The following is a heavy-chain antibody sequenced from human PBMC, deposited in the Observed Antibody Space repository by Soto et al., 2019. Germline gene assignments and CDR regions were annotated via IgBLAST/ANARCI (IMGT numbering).Heavy chain of an antibody. CDR1: GGSISGSPYH. J-gene: IGHJ4*02. CDR2: IGDDGRV. Sequence: ETLSLTCTVSGGSISGSPYHWGWIRQPPGKGLEWIGSIGDDGRVYYNPSLRGRATLLVDTSNNRLSLNLNSVTAADTAVYYCAIPPPIEVAGPDYWGQGILVTVS. D-gene: IGHD3-22*01. V-gene: IGHV4-39*02. CDR3: AIPPPIEVAGPDY.